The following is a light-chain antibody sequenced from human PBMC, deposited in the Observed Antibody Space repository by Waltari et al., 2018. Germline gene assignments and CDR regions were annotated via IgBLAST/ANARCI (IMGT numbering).Light chain of an antibody. V-gene: IGLV3-19*01. J-gene: IGLJ2*01. CDR1: SLRRYY. Sequence: SSDLTQDPAVSVALGPTVRITCQGDSLRRYYASWYQQRPGQAPILVLYGQNDRPSGIPDRFSGSTSGNTASLTITGAQAEDEADYYCHSRDTSSTRFFGGGTRLTV. CDR2: GQN. CDR3: HSRDTSSTRF.